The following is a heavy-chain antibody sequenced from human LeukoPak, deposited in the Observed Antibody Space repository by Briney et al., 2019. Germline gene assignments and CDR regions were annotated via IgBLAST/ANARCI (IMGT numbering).Heavy chain of an antibody. J-gene: IGHJ5*02. Sequence: SETLSLTCAVYGWSFSGYYWSWIRQPPGKGLEWVGEINHSGSTNYNPSLKSRVTISVDTSKNQFSLKLSSVTAADTAVYYCARGRITIFGVVIPNWFDPWGQGTLVTVSS. V-gene: IGHV4-34*01. CDR3: ARGRITIFGVVIPNWFDP. CDR1: GWSFSGYY. CDR2: INHSGST. D-gene: IGHD3-3*01.